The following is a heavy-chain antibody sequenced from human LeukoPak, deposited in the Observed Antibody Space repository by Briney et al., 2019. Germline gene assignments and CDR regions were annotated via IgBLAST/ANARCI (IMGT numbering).Heavy chain of an antibody. J-gene: IGHJ6*02. CDR3: AKDVIAVAGTPYYYGMDV. V-gene: IGHV3-30*18. Sequence: GGSLRLSCAASGFTFSSYGMHWVRQAPGKGLEWVAVISYDGSNKYYADSVKGRFTISRDNSKNTLYLQMNSLRAEDTAVYYCAKDVIAVAGTPYYYGMDVWGQGTTVTVSS. D-gene: IGHD6-19*01. CDR2: ISYDGSNK. CDR1: GFTFSSYG.